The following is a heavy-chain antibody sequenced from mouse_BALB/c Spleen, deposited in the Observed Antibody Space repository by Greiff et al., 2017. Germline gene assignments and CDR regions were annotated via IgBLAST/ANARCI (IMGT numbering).Heavy chain of an antibody. CDR3: TRSGQLGLQFAY. Sequence: EVQLVESGTVLARPGASVKMSCKASGYSFTSYWMHWVKQRPGQGLEWIGAIYPGNSDTSYNQKFKGKAKLTAVTSASTAYMELSSLTNEDSAVYYCTRSGQLGLQFAYWGQGTLVTVSA. J-gene: IGHJ3*01. CDR1: GYSFTSYW. V-gene: IGHV1-5*01. D-gene: IGHD3-2*01. CDR2: IYPGNSDT.